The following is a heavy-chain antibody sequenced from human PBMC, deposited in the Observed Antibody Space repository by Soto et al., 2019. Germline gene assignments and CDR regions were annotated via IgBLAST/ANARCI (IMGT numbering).Heavy chain of an antibody. J-gene: IGHJ6*02. CDR1: GYTFTSYV. CDR2: ISAYNGNT. V-gene: IGHV1-18*01. D-gene: IGHD3-22*01. Sequence: QVQLVQSGAEVKKPGASVNVSCKASGYTFTSYVISWVRQAPGQGLEWMGWISAYNGNTNYAQKLQGRVTMTTDTSTSTAYMELRSLRSDDTAVYYCARDLIVPYDYGMAVWGQGTTVTVSS. CDR3: ARDLIVPYDYGMAV.